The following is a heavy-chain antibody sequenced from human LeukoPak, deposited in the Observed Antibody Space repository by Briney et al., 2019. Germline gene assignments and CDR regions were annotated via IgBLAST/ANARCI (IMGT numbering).Heavy chain of an antibody. J-gene: IGHJ4*02. Sequence: PGGSLRLSCTASGFTFDDYGMSWVRQAPGKGLEWVSGINWNGGSTGYADSVKGRFTISRDNAKNSLYLQMNSLRAEDTALYYCARDNSGYSYGYIVYWRQGTLVTVSS. V-gene: IGHV3-20*04. CDR3: ARDNSGYSYGYIVY. D-gene: IGHD5-18*01. CDR1: GFTFDDYG. CDR2: INWNGGST.